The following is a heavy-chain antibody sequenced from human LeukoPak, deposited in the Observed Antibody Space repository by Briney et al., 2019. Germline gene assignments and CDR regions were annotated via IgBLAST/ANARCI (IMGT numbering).Heavy chain of an antibody. CDR3: ARGGYCSSASCPLDY. Sequence: GESLKISCKGSGYSFTSYWIGWVRQMPGKGLEWMGVIYPGDSDTRYSPSFQGQVPISADKSITTAYLQWSSLKASDTAMYYCARGGYCSSASCPLDYWGQGTLVTVSS. J-gene: IGHJ4*02. D-gene: IGHD2-2*01. V-gene: IGHV5-51*01. CDR2: IYPGDSDT. CDR1: GYSFTSYW.